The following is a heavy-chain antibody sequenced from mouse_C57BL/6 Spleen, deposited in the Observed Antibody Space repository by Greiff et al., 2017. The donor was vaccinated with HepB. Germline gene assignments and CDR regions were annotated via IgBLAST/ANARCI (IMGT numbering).Heavy chain of an antibody. CDR2: ISSGSSTI. J-gene: IGHJ4*01. CDR3: ARTGTRGDYYAMDY. V-gene: IGHV5-17*01. Sequence: DVKLVESGGGLVKPGGSLKLSCAASGFTFSDYGMHWVRQAPEKGLEWVAYISSGSSTIYYADTVKGRFTISRDNAKNTLFLQMTSLRSEDTAMYYCARTGTRGDYYAMDYWGQGTSVTVSS. D-gene: IGHD4-1*01. CDR1: GFTFSDYG.